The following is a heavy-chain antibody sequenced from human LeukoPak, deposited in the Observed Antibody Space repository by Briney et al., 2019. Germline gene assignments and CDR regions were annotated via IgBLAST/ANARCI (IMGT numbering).Heavy chain of an antibody. CDR1: GYTFTSYD. CDR2: MNPNSGNT. CDR3: ATGAGIVATTGDY. V-gene: IGHV1-8*01. D-gene: IGHD5-12*01. Sequence: ASVKVSCKASGYTFTSYDINWVRQSTGQGLEWMGWMNPNSGNTGYAQKFQGRVTMTRNTSISTAYMELSSLRSEDTAVYYCATGAGIVATTGDYWGQGTLVTVSS. J-gene: IGHJ4*02.